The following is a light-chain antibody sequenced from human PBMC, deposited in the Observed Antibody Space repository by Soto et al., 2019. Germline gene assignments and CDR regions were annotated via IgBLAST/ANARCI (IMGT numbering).Light chain of an antibody. V-gene: IGKV3-20*01. Sequence: EIVLTQSPGTLSMSPGERATLSCRASQNIRTNLAWYQHKPGQAPRLLIYGASTGATGVPARFSGSGSGTEFTLTISRLEPEDFAVYYCQQYGSPPPITFGQGTRLEIK. CDR1: QNIRTN. CDR3: QQYGSPPPIT. J-gene: IGKJ5*01. CDR2: GAS.